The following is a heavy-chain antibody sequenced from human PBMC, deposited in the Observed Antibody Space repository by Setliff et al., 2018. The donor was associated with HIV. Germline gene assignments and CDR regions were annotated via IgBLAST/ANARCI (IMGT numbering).Heavy chain of an antibody. V-gene: IGHV4-39*01. J-gene: IGHJ3*02. CDR3: ARSISLLRGPLGDVFDI. D-gene: IGHD3-10*01. Sequence: SETLSLTCTVSGGSISISSHYWGWIRQPPGKGLEWIGRIYHSGITYYNASLKSRVSISVDTSKNQFSVKLNFVTAADTAVYYCARSISLLRGPLGDVFDIWGQGTMVTVSS. CDR1: GGSISISSHY. CDR2: IYHSGIT.